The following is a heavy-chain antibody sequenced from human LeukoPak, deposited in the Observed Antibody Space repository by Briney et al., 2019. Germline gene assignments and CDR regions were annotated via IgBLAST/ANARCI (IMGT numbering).Heavy chain of an antibody. CDR3: AIGDPYGGNSYWFDP. J-gene: IGHJ5*02. CDR2: IYGSGCS. V-gene: IGHV4-31*03. Sequence: SQTLTLTCTVSGGTISSGGYYWSWIPQHPGKGLEWIGYIYGSGCSWYNPPLKGRVAISVDTSKHQYSLKLSAVEAADTAGYYCAIGDPYGGNSYWFDPWGQGTLVSVSS. CDR1: GGTISSGGYY. D-gene: IGHD4-23*01.